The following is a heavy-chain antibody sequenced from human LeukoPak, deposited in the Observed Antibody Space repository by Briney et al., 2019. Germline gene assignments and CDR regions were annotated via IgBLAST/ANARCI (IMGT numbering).Heavy chain of an antibody. V-gene: IGHV3-33*01. CDR2: IWYDGSNK. J-gene: IGHJ4*02. D-gene: IGHD6-19*01. CDR3: ARVAVAGTAGYYFDY. Sequence: GGSLRLSCAASGFTFSSYGMHWVRQAPGKGLEWVAVIWYDGSNKYYADSVKGRFTISRDNSKNTLYLQMNSLRAEDTAVYYCARVAVAGTAGYYFDYWGQGTLLTVSS. CDR1: GFTFSSYG.